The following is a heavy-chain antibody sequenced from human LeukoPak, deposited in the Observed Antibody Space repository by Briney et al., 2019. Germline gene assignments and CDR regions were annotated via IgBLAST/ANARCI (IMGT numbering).Heavy chain of an antibody. V-gene: IGHV3-7*01. CDR1: GFTVSSNY. J-gene: IGHJ3*02. CDR2: IKQDGSEK. Sequence: GGSLRLSCAASGFTVSSNYMSWVRQAPGKGLEWVANIKQDGSEKYYVDSVKGRFTISRDSANNSLYLQLNSLRAEDTAVYYCTRERGGFCSGTSCYKAFDIWGQGTMVTVSS. D-gene: IGHD2-2*02. CDR3: TRERGGFCSGTSCYKAFDI.